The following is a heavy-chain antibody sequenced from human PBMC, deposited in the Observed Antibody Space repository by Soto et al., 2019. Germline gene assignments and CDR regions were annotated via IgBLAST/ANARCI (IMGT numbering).Heavy chain of an antibody. Sequence: GGSLRLSCAASGFTFSNYAMSWVRQAPGKGLEWVSGISGSGGSTYYADSVKGRFTISRDNSKNTLYPQMNSLRAEDTAVYYCAKIPNMVRGANWFDPWGQGTLVTVSS. V-gene: IGHV3-23*01. CDR1: GFTFSNYA. CDR3: AKIPNMVRGANWFDP. CDR2: ISGSGGST. D-gene: IGHD3-10*01. J-gene: IGHJ5*02.